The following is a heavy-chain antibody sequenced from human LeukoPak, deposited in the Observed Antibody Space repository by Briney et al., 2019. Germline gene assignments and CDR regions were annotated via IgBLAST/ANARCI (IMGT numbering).Heavy chain of an antibody. CDR2: TSSSDAGT. CDR1: VFTLSTYA. CDR3: AELGITMIRGV. J-gene: IGHJ6*04. Sequence: LPGGSLRLSCAASVFTLSTYAMSWVRQTPGKGLEWVAATSSSDAGTYHADSVRGRFTISRDNSKNTLYLQMNSLRVEDTAFYYCAELGITMIRGVWGKGTTVTISS. D-gene: IGHD3-22*01. V-gene: IGHV3-23*01.